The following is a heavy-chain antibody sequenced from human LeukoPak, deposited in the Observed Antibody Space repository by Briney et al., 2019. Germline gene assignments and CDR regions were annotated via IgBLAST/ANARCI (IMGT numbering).Heavy chain of an antibody. CDR1: GFTFSSYA. D-gene: IGHD6-19*01. J-gene: IGHJ4*02. CDR3: ARSIAVAGRIQLFDY. CDR2: ISSNGGST. Sequence: PGGSLRLSCADSGFTFSSYAMHWVRQAPGKGLEYVSAISSNGGSTYYANSVKGRFTISRDNSKNTLYLQMGSLRAEDMAVYYCARSIAVAGRIQLFDYWGQGTLVTVSS. V-gene: IGHV3-64*01.